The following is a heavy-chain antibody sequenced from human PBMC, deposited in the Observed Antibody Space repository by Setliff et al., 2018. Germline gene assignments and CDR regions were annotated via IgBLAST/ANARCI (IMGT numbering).Heavy chain of an antibody. J-gene: IGHJ6*03. CDR1: GGTFSTYG. D-gene: IGHD2-8*01. Sequence: SVKVSCKASGGTFSTYGISWVRQAPGQGLEWMGGTIPIFGTTNYAQRFQGRVTIITDESTNTAYMELSSLRSEDTAVYYCAREGVDARSSTDYRYYMDVWGKGTTVTVSS. V-gene: IGHV1-69*05. CDR3: AREGVDARSSTDYRYYMDV. CDR2: TIPIFGTT.